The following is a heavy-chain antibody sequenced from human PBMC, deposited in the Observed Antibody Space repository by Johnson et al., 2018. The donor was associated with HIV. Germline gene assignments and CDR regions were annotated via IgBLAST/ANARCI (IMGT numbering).Heavy chain of an antibody. J-gene: IGHJ3*02. D-gene: IGHD1-26*01. V-gene: IGHV3-30*18. Sequence: QVQLVESGGGVVQPGRSLRLSCAASGFTFSRYDMHWVRQAPCKGLEWGAIISYDGSNKYYADSVKGRFTISRDNSKDTLYLQMHSLRPEDTALYYCAKDMGIVGATHDAFDIWGQGTVVTVSS. CDR3: AKDMGIVGATHDAFDI. CDR2: ISYDGSNK. CDR1: GFTFSRYD.